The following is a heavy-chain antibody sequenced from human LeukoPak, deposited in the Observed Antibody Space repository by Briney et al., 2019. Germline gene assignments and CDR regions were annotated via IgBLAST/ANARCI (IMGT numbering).Heavy chain of an antibody. V-gene: IGHV3-48*03. CDR3: ARGRGSGYDSSGYFDY. D-gene: IGHD5-12*01. J-gene: IGHJ4*02. Sequence: GGSLRLSCAASGFTFSSYEMNWVRQAPGKGLEWVSYISSSGSTIYYADSVKGRFTVSRDNAKNSLYRQMNSLRAEETAVYYCARGRGSGYDSSGYFDYWGQGTLVTVSS. CDR1: GFTFSSYE. CDR2: ISSSGSTI.